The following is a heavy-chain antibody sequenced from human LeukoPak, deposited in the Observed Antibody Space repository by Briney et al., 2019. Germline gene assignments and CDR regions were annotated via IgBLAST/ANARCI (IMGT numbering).Heavy chain of an antibody. Sequence: TSETLSLTCTVSGGSISSYYWSWIRQPPGKGLEWIGYIYYSGSTNYNPSLKSRVTISVDTSKNQFSLKLSSVTAADTAVYYCARVDYDSSGYYYVYWGQGTLVTVSS. CDR1: GGSISSYY. D-gene: IGHD3-22*01. CDR3: ARVDYDSSGYYYVY. V-gene: IGHV4-59*01. CDR2: IYYSGST. J-gene: IGHJ4*02.